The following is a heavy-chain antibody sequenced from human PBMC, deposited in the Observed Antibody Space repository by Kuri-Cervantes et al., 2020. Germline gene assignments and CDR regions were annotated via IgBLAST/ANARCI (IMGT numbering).Heavy chain of an antibody. V-gene: IGHV1-69*06. Sequence: SVKVSCKASGYTFTSYAISWVRQAPGQGLEWMGGIIPIFGTANYAQKFQGRVTITADKSTSTAYMELSSLRSEDTAVYYCARDASSSWSIYYYYYMDVWGKGTTVTVSS. J-gene: IGHJ6*03. CDR2: IIPIFGTA. CDR3: ARDASSSWSIYYYYYMDV. D-gene: IGHD6-13*01. CDR1: GYTFTSYA.